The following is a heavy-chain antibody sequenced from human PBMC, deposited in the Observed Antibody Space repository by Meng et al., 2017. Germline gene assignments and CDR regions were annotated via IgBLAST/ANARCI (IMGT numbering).Heavy chain of an antibody. J-gene: IGHJ4*02. V-gene: IGHV1-3*01. CDR2: LNAGNGDT. Sequence: QGPLLKSGAEVKGAGGSVKVSCKASGDTFTSYAMHWVRQAPGQCLEWMGWLNAGNGDTKYSQKFQGRVTITRDSSAITAYMELSSLRSEDTAVYYCARDSCTGGICYRGSFDYWAQGTLVTVSS. CDR1: GDTFTSYA. D-gene: IGHD2-15*01. CDR3: ARDSCTGGICYRGSFDY.